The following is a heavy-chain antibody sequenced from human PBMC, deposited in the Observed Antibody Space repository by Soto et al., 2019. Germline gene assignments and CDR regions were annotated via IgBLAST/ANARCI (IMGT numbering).Heavy chain of an antibody. CDR3: ARGDSTDCSNGVCSFFYNHDMDV. J-gene: IGHJ6*02. V-gene: IGHV1-2*04. D-gene: IGHD2-8*01. Sequence: AASVKVSCKASGYSFTDYHIHWVRQAPGQGLEWLGRINPKSGGTSTAQKFQGWVTMTTDTSMSTASMELTRLTSDDTAIYYCARGDSTDCSNGVCSFFYNHDMDVWGQGTTVTVSS. CDR2: INPKSGGT. CDR1: GYSFTDYH.